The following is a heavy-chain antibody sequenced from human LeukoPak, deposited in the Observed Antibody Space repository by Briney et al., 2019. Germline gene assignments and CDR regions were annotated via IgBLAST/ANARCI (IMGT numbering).Heavy chain of an antibody. D-gene: IGHD2-2*01. CDR1: GFTFSSFD. J-gene: IGHJ5*02. CDR2: ISTSSRYI. CDR3: ARADCSGSTCYLRRSWFDP. Sequence: GGSLRLSCAASGFTFSSFDMNWVRQAPGKGLEWVSSISTSSRYIYYRDSVKGRFTISRDDAKNSLYLQMNSLRLEDTAVYYCARADCSGSTCYLRRSWFDPWGQGTLVTVSS. V-gene: IGHV3-21*01.